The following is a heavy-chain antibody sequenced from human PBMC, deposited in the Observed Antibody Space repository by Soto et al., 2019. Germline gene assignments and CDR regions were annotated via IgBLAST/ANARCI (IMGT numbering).Heavy chain of an antibody. CDR3: AKEWGRIYGDSRGGFDY. Sequence: EVQLLESGGGLVQPGGSLRLSCAASGFTFSSYAMSWVRQAPGKGLEWVSAISGSGGSTYYADSVKGRFTISRDNSKNTLYLQMNSLRAEDTAVYYCAKEWGRIYGDSRGGFDYWGQGTLVTVSS. V-gene: IGHV3-23*01. J-gene: IGHJ4*02. CDR2: ISGSGGST. D-gene: IGHD4-17*01. CDR1: GFTFSSYA.